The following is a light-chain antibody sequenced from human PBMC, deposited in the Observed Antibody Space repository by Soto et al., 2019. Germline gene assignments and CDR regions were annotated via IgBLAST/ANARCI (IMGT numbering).Light chain of an antibody. CDR2: DVN. CDR3: CSFAGTYIHYV. Sequence: QSALTQPRSVSGSPGQSVTISCTGTSSDVGAYNFVSWYQQHPGKAPKLMIYDVNQRPSGVPGRFSGSKSDNTASLTISGLQAEDEADYYCCSFAGTYIHYVFGTGTKVTVL. J-gene: IGLJ1*01. CDR1: SSDVGAYNF. V-gene: IGLV2-11*01.